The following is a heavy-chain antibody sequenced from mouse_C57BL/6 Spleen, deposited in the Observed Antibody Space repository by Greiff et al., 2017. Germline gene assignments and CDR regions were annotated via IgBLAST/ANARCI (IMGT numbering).Heavy chain of an antibody. CDR1: GFTFSSYT. V-gene: IGHV5-9*01. D-gene: IGHD2-4*01. Sequence: EVKLVESGGGLVKPGGSLKLSCAASGFTFSSYTMSWVRQTPEKRLAWVATISGGGGNTYYPDSVKGRFTISRDNAKNTLYLQMSSLRSEDTALYYCARYDYLYYFDYWGQGTTLTVSS. CDR2: ISGGGGNT. J-gene: IGHJ2*01. CDR3: ARYDYLYYFDY.